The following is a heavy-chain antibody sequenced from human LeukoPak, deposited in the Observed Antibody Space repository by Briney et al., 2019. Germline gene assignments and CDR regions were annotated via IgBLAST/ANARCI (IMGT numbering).Heavy chain of an antibody. V-gene: IGHV3-23*01. Sequence: GGSLRLSCAASGFAFSSYAMSWVRQAPGKGLEWVSAISGSGVSTYYADSVKGRFTISRDNSKNTLYLQMNSLRAEDTAVYYCAKGKTCSSTGCYVFDYWGQGTLVTVSS. CDR1: GFAFSSYA. J-gene: IGHJ4*02. CDR2: ISGSGVST. D-gene: IGHD2-2*01. CDR3: AKGKTCSSTGCYVFDY.